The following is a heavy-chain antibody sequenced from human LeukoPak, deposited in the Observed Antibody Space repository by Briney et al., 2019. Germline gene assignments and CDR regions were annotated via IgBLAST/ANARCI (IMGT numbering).Heavy chain of an antibody. CDR1: GFTVSSNY. V-gene: IGHV3-66*01. CDR2: IYSGGST. D-gene: IGHD6-19*01. Sequence: PGGSLRLSCAASGFTVSSNYMSCVRQAPGKGLEWCSVIYSGGSTYYADSVKGRFTISRDNSKNTLYLQMNSLRAEDTAVYYCARDAYSSGWYPAFDIWGQGTMVTVSS. J-gene: IGHJ3*02. CDR3: ARDAYSSGWYPAFDI.